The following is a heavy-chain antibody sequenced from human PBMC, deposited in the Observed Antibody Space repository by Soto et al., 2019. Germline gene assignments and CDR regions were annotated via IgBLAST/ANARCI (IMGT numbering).Heavy chain of an antibody. J-gene: IGHJ4*02. CDR3: AKQHSSGWYGGDDY. D-gene: IGHD6-19*01. V-gene: IGHV4-59*08. Sequence: QVHLQESGPGLVKPSETLSLTCTVSGGSISSYYWSWIRQPPGKGLEWIGYIFYSGSTKYNPSLKSRVTISIDTSKNQFSLKLSSVTAADTAVYYCAKQHSSGWYGGDDYWGQGTLVTVSS. CDR2: IFYSGST. CDR1: GGSISSYY.